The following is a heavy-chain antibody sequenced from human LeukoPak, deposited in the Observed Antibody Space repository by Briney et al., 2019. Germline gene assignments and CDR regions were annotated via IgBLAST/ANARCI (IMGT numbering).Heavy chain of an antibody. D-gene: IGHD5-18*01. Sequence: RASVKVSCKASGYTFTSYGISWVRQAPGQGLEWMGWISAYNGNTNNAQKLQGRVTMTTDTSTSTAYMELRSLRSDDTAVYYCARDYGDTAMVTLGYWGQGTLVTVSS. V-gene: IGHV1-18*01. J-gene: IGHJ4*02. CDR1: GYTFTSYG. CDR2: ISAYNGNT. CDR3: ARDYGDTAMVTLGY.